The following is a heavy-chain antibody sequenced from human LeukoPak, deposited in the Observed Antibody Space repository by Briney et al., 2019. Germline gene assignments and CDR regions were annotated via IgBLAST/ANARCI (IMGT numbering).Heavy chain of an antibody. D-gene: IGHD7-27*01. CDR3: ASDLTGDGEDY. J-gene: IGHJ4*02. V-gene: IGHV1-8*01. CDR1: GYTFTSYD. Sequence: PEASVKVSCKASGYTFTSYDINWVRQATGQGLEWMGWMNPNSGNTGYAQKSQGRVTMTRNTSISTAYMELSSLRSEDTAVYYCASDLTGDGEDYWGQGTLVTVSS. CDR2: MNPNSGNT.